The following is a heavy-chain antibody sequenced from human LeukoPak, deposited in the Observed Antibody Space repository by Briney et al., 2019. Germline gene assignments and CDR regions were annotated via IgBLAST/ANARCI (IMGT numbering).Heavy chain of an antibody. V-gene: IGHV4-31*03. J-gene: IGHJ4*02. CDR1: VGSISSGAYY. D-gene: IGHD1-14*01. CDR3: ARAPEPQVFDY. CDR2: IYYSGST. Sequence: SETLSLTCTVSVGSISSGAYYCSWIRQHPGKGLEWIGYIYYSGSTYYNPSLKSRVTISVDTSKNQFSLKLSSVTAADTAVYYCARAPEPQVFDYWGQGTLVTVSS.